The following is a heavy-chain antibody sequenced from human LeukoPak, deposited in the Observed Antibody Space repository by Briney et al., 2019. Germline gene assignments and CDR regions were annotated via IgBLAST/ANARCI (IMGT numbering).Heavy chain of an antibody. D-gene: IGHD3-22*01. Sequence: GGSLRLSCAASGFTVGSNTMSWVRQAPGKGLEWVSIIYSGGSTSYADSVKGRFTISRDNSKNTLYLQMNSLRTEDTAVYYCARGGSYFDVSGYTFYWGQGTLVTVSS. CDR1: GFTVGSNT. CDR3: ARGGSYFDVSGYTFY. V-gene: IGHV3-66*01. CDR2: IYSGGST. J-gene: IGHJ4*02.